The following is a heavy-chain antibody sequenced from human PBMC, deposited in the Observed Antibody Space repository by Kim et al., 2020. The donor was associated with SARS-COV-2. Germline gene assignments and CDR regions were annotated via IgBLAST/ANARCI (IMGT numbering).Heavy chain of an antibody. CDR1: GFTFDDYA. V-gene: IGHV3-9*01. CDR2: ISWNSGSI. J-gene: IGHJ4*01. CDR3: AKDMAEEELGEFLFDY. D-gene: IGHD3-10*01. Sequence: GGSLRLSCAASGFTFDDYAMHWVRQAPGKGLEWVSGISWNSGSIGYADSVKGLFTISRDNAKNPLYLQMNSLRAEDTALYYCAKDMAEEELGEFLFDYWG.